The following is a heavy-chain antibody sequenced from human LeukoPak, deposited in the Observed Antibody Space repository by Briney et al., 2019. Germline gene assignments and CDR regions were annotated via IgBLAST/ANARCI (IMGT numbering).Heavy chain of an antibody. Sequence: ASVKVSCKASGYTFTGYYMHWVRQAPGQRLEWVGWINAGNGNTKCLEKFQGRVTITRDTSASTAYMELSSLRSEDTAVYYCARGPLRSNNWFDPWGQGTLVTVAS. V-gene: IGHV1-3*01. CDR3: ARGPLRSNNWFDP. CDR1: GYTFTGYY. CDR2: INAGNGNT. J-gene: IGHJ5*02. D-gene: IGHD4-17*01.